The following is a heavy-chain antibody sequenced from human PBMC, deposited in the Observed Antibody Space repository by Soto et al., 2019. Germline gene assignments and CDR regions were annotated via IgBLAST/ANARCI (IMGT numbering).Heavy chain of an antibody. CDR2: IYTTGTT. V-gene: IGHV4-4*07. CDR1: GASISGFY. D-gene: IGHD1-1*01. CDR3: VRDGTKTLRDWFDP. J-gene: IGHJ5*02. Sequence: SETLSLTCTVSGASISGFYWSWIRKSAGKGLEWIGRIYTTGTTDYNPSLKSRVMMSVDTSEKQFSLKLRSVTAADTAVYYCVRDGTKTLRDWFDPWGQGISVTVSS.